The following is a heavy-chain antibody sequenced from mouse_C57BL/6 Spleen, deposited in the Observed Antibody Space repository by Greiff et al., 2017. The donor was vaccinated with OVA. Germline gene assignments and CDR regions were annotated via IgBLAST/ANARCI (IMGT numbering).Heavy chain of an antibody. J-gene: IGHJ1*01. CDR2: IDPEDGDT. Sequence: EVQLQQSGAELVKPGASVKLSCTASGYTFNDYYMHWVKQRPEQGLEWIGSIDPEDGDTTYTPKFKGKATLTADTSSNTAYLQLSSLTSEDSAVYYCARDSGNDYWYFDDWGPGTTLTVSS. CDR3: ARDSGNDYWYFDD. V-gene: IGHV14-1*01. D-gene: IGHD2-1*01. CDR1: GYTFNDYY.